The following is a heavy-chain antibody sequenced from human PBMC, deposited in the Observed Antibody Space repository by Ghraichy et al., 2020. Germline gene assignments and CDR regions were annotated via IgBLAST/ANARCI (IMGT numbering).Heavy chain of an antibody. V-gene: IGHV3-30-3*01. CDR2: ISYDGSDK. CDR3: ARDCEPYSDYRCWFDT. CDR1: GFTFNNYA. Sequence: GGSLRLSCAASGFTFNNYAMYWVRQAPGKGLEWVAVISYDGSDKYYADSVNGRFTISRDNSKSTLYLQMNRLRAEDTAIYYCARDCEPYSDYRCWFDTWGQGTLVTVSS. D-gene: IGHD4-11*01. J-gene: IGHJ5*02.